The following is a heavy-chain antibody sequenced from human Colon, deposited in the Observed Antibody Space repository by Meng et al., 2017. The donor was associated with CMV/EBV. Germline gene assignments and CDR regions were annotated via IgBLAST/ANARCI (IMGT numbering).Heavy chain of an antibody. CDR3: ARAREVGYSAYDYYDF. CDR1: GYTFSSYG. D-gene: IGHD5-12*01. J-gene: IGHJ4*02. Sequence: GYTFSSYGISWVRQAPGQGLEWMGWISTYNGNTDYAQKFQGRVTMTTDTLTSTAYMELTSLKSDDTAVFYCARAREVGYSAYDYYDFWGQGTLVTVSS. V-gene: IGHV1-18*01. CDR2: ISTYNGNT.